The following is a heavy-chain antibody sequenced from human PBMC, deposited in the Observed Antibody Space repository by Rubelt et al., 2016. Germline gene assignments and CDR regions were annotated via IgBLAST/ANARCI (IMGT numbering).Heavy chain of an antibody. V-gene: IGHV4-34*01. CDR2: INHSGST. CDR3: ARVGGGYGEAWFDP. J-gene: IGHJ5*02. CDR1: GGSFSGYY. Sequence: QVQLQQWGAGLLKPSETLSLTCAVYGGSFSGYYWSWIRQPPGKGLEWIGEINHSGSTNYNPSRKGRCSISVEPAKNQFYLKRSSVTAADTAVYYCARVGGGYGEAWFDPWGQGTLVTVSS. D-gene: IGHD4-17*01.